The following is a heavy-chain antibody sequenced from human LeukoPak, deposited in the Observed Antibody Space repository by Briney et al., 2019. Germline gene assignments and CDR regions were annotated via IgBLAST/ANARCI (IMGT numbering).Heavy chain of an antibody. CDR2: IYYSGST. CDR1: GGSISSYY. Sequence: PSETLSLTCTVSGGSISSYYWSWIRQPPGKGLEWIGYIYYSGSTNYNPSLKSRVTISVDTSKNQFSLKLSSVTAADTAVYYCARDSSGSGSLTRYYFDYWGQGTLVTVSS. J-gene: IGHJ4*02. D-gene: IGHD3-10*01. V-gene: IGHV4-59*12. CDR3: ARDSSGSGSLTRYYFDY.